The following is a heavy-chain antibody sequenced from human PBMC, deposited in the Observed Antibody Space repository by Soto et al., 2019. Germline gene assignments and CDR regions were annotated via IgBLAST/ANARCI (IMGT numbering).Heavy chain of an antibody. J-gene: IGHJ4*02. CDR1: GFRVSDYG. D-gene: IGHD4-17*01. Sequence: QVQLAESGGGVVQPGRSLRLSCIGSGFRVSDYGMHLVRQAPGKGLEWVAMMSFDGTYKFSADSVKGRFIISRDNSKNTLFLQMNSLRARDTAVYYCAKDRRDGEYNAVYDFWGQGTLVTVSS. CDR2: MSFDGTYK. CDR3: AKDRRDGEYNAVYDF. V-gene: IGHV3-30*18.